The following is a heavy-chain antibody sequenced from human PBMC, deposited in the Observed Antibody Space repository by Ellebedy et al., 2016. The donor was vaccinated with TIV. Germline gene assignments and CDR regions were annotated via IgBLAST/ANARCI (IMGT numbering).Heavy chain of an antibody. Sequence: PGGSLRLSCAASGFTFSSNWMSWVRQAPGKGLELVAKIKEDGSLKYYVDAVKGRFAISRDNAKNSLYLQMNSLRADDTAVYYCVRAVPNWFDPWGQGTLVTVSS. V-gene: IGHV3-7*01. CDR1: GFTFSSNW. CDR3: VRAVPNWFDP. J-gene: IGHJ5*02. CDR2: IKEDGSLK.